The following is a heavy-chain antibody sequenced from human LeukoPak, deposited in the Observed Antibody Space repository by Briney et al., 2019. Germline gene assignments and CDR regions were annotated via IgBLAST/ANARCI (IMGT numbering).Heavy chain of an antibody. CDR1: GYTFTNHD. D-gene: IGHD5-18*01. CDR3: ARGVNSQGTAMVLFDS. Sequence: WASVKVSCKASGYTFTNHDINWVRQASGQGLEWMGWMNPKSGNTGYLQKFQGRVTMTRDTSMSTAFMELSSLTSEDTAVYYCARGVNSQGTAMVLFDSWGQGSLVTVSA. J-gene: IGHJ4*02. V-gene: IGHV1-8*01. CDR2: MNPKSGNT.